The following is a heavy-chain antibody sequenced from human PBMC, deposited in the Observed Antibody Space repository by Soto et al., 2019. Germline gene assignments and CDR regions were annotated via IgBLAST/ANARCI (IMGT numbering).Heavy chain of an antibody. CDR1: GFTFSNAW. Sequence: GGSLRLSCAASGFTFSNAWMSWVRQAPGKGLEWVGRIKSKTDGGTTDYAAPVNGRFTISRDDSKNTLYLQMNSLKTEDTAVYYCTTGVTYYYDSSADYWGQGTLVTVSS. V-gene: IGHV3-15*01. CDR3: TTGVTYYYDSSADY. J-gene: IGHJ4*02. D-gene: IGHD3-22*01. CDR2: IKSKTDGGTT.